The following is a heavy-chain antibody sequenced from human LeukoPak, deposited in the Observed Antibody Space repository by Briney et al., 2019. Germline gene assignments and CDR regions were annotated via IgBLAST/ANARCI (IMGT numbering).Heavy chain of an antibody. J-gene: IGHJ4*02. CDR1: GGSFSGYY. CDR3: ARRMVRSPPDY. Sequence: SETLSLTCAVYGGSFSGYYWSWIRQPPGKGLEWIGEINHSGSTNYNPSLKSRVTISVGTSKNQFSLKLSSVTAADTAVYYCARRMVRSPPDYWGQGTLVTVSS. CDR2: INHSGST. V-gene: IGHV4-34*01. D-gene: IGHD3-10*01.